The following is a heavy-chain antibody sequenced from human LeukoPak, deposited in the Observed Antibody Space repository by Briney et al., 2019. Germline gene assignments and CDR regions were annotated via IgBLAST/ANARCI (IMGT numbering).Heavy chain of an antibody. D-gene: IGHD4-17*01. Sequence: PGGSLRLSCAASGFMFSSYWMHWVRQAPGKGLVWVSRIKSDGSSTSYADSVKGRFTISRDNAKNTLYLQMNSLRAEDTAVYYCARDQDYGDYFDYWGQGTLVTVYS. CDR2: IKSDGSST. J-gene: IGHJ4*02. CDR3: ARDQDYGDYFDY. V-gene: IGHV3-74*01. CDR1: GFMFSSYW.